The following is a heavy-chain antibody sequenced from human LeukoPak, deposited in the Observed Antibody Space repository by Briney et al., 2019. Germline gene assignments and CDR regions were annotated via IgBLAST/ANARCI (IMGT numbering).Heavy chain of an antibody. D-gene: IGHD4-23*01. V-gene: IGHV3-15*01. J-gene: IGHJ3*02. Sequence: KTGGSLRLSCAASGFSFSNAWMNWVRQAPGKGLEWVGRIKSKADGGTTDYAARVEGIFFVSRDDSKNTVYLQLNSLNTEDTAVYYCTTGNSIEVKDAFDIWGQGTMVTVSS. CDR2: IKSKADGGTT. CDR1: GFSFSNAW. CDR3: TTGNSIEVKDAFDI.